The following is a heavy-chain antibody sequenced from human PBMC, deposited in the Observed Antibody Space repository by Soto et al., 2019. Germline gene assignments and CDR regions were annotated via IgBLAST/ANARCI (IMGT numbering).Heavy chain of an antibody. CDR3: AHRGYGNYPRDNWFDP. V-gene: IGHV2-5*01. CDR2: IYWNDDK. J-gene: IGHJ5*02. Sequence: SGLTLVNPTQTLTLTCTFSGFSLSSGGSGVGWIRQPPGKGLEWLALIYWNDDKRYSPSLKSRLTITKDTSKNQVVLLMTNMDPVDTATYYCAHRGYGNYPRDNWFDPWGQGTLVTVSS. D-gene: IGHD4-17*01. CDR1: GFSLSSGGSG.